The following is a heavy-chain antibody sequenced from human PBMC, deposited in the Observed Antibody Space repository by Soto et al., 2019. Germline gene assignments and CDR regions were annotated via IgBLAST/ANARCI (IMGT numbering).Heavy chain of an antibody. CDR2: INAGNGNT. V-gene: IGHV1-3*01. Sequence: ASVKVSCKASGYTFSDYYMHWVRQAPGQRLEWMGWINAGNGNTKYSQKFQGRVTITRDTSASTAYMELSSLRSEDTAVYYCARTVGYYYGMDVWGQGTTVTVSS. J-gene: IGHJ6*02. D-gene: IGHD4-17*01. CDR3: ARTVGYYYGMDV. CDR1: GYTFSDYY.